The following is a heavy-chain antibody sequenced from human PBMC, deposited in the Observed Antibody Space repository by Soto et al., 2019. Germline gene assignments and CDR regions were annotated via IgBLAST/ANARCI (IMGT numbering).Heavy chain of an antibody. CDR1: GYTFTSYG. CDR3: ARVRIPGIAVAGRGY. V-gene: IGHV1-18*01. CDR2: ISAYNGNT. D-gene: IGHD6-19*01. Sequence: QVQLVQSGAEVKKPGASVKVSCKASGYTFTSYGISWVRQAPGQGLEWMGWISAYNGNTNYAQKLQCRVTLTTDTSTSTAYMELRSRRADDTAVYYCARVRIPGIAVAGRGYWGQGTLVTVSS. J-gene: IGHJ4*02.